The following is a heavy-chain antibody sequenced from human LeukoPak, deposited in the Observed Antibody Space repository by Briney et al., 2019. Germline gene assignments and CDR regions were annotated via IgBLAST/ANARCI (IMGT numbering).Heavy chain of an antibody. Sequence: GGSLRLSCAASGFTFSSYWMSWVRQAPGKGLEWVANIKQDGSEKYYVDSVNGRFTISRDNAKNSLYLQMNSLRAEDTAVYYCARDVMYSSSSGSFDYWGQGTLVTVSS. CDR3: ARDVMYSSSSGSFDY. J-gene: IGHJ4*02. V-gene: IGHV3-7*01. CDR1: GFTFSSYW. CDR2: IKQDGSEK. D-gene: IGHD6-6*01.